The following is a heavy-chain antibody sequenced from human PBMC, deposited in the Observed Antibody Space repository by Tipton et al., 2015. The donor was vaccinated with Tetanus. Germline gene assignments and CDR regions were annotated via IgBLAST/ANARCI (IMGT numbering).Heavy chain of an antibody. Sequence: TLSLTCAVYGGSFSGSYWSWIRQSPGKGLEWIGHIYYNGSTKYNPSLKSRVTVSLDTSKKHFSLRLSSVTAADTAVYYCARGGLCVGPACAGISPLLDVWGRGTLVTVSS. CDR2: IYYNGST. D-gene: IGHD2-15*01. V-gene: IGHV4-59*01. CDR3: ARGGLCVGPACAGISPLLDV. J-gene: IGHJ2*01. CDR1: GGSFSGSY.